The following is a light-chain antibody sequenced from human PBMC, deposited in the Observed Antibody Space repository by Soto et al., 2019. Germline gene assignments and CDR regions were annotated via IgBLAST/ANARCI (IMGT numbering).Light chain of an antibody. J-gene: IGLJ3*02. V-gene: IGLV2-8*01. Sequence: QSALTQPPSASGSPGQSVTISCTGTSSDVGAYNYVSWYQQHPGKAPELMIYDVSKRPSGVPDRFSGSKSGNTASLTVSGLQAEDEADFYCISYAGSSIWVFGGGTKVTVL. CDR3: ISYAGSSIWV. CDR1: SSDVGAYNY. CDR2: DVS.